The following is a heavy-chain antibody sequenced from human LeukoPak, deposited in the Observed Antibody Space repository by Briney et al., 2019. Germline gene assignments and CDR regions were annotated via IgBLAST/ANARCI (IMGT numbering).Heavy chain of an antibody. CDR2: ISTQSGNT. D-gene: IGHD4-17*01. Sequence: AASVKVSCEASGYTLTSYGINWMRQAPGQGLEWMGWISTQSGNTNYAQKVQGRLTLTTDRSTNTAHMELRSLRSDDTAVYYCARGAYGDKWGQGTMVTVSS. CDR1: GYTLTSYG. V-gene: IGHV1-18*01. CDR3: ARGAYGDK. J-gene: IGHJ4*02.